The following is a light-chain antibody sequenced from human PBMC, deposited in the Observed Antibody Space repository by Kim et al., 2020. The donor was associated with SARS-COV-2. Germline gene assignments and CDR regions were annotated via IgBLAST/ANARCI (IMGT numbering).Light chain of an antibody. Sequence: GKPVTIPCTRSSGSIDDNYVQWYQQRPGGVPTTVIYEDDQRPSGVSDRFSDSIDNSSNSASLTISGLRTEDEADYYCQSYNRDNVIFGGGTQLTVL. CDR2: EDD. CDR1: SGSIDDNY. CDR3: QSYNRDNVI. J-gene: IGLJ2*01. V-gene: IGLV6-57*03.